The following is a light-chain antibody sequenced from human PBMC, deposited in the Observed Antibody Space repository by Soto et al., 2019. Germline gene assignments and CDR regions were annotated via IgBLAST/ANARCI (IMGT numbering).Light chain of an antibody. CDR1: QSVSYY. CDR2: DAS. Sequence: EILMTQSPATLSVSPGERVTFSCRASQSVSYYLAWYQQKPGQAPRLLIYDASTRATGIPVRFSGSGSGTEFTLTISSLQSEDFAVYYCQQNKDWPGTFGQGTKVEIK. J-gene: IGKJ1*01. CDR3: QQNKDWPGT. V-gene: IGKV3-15*01.